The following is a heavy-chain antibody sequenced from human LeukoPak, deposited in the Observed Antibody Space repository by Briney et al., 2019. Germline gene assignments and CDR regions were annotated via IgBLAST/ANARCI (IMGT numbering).Heavy chain of an antibody. J-gene: IGHJ4*02. CDR1: GYSISSGYY. V-gene: IGHV4-38-2*01. D-gene: IGHD3-10*01. Sequence: SETLSLTRAVSGYSISSGYYWGWIRQPPGKGLEWIGSIYHSGSTYYNPSLKSRVTISVDTSKNQFSLKLSSVTAADTAVYYCARVEGGFGELWGYYFDYWGQGTLVTVSS. CDR2: IYHSGST. CDR3: ARVEGGFGELWGYYFDY.